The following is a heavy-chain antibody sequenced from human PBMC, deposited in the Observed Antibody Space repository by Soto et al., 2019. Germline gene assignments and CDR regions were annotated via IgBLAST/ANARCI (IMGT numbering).Heavy chain of an antibody. D-gene: IGHD2-15*01. CDR2: INHSGST. Sequence: QVQLQQWGAGLLKPSETLSLTCAVYGGSFSGYYWSWIRQPPGKGLEWIGEINHSGSTNYNPSLTSRVTLSVDTSKHQFSLKLSSVTAADTAVYYCASDPFGGNDRDYWGQGTLVTVAS. J-gene: IGHJ4*02. CDR3: ASDPFGGNDRDY. CDR1: GGSFSGYY. V-gene: IGHV4-34*01.